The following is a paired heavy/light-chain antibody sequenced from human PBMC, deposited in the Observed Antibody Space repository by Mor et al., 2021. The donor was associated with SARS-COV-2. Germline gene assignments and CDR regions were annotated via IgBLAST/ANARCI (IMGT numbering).Heavy chain of an antibody. CDR3: ARGVCSGGKCYFDY. V-gene: IGHV3-53*01. CDR2: MYSGGST. J-gene: IGHJ4*02. Sequence: EVQLVESGGGLIQPGGSLRLSCAASGFIVSSNYMSWVRQAPGKGLEWVSLMYSGGSTYYADSVKGRFTISRDNSKNTLYLQMNTLRAEDTAVYYCARGVCSGGKCYFDYWGQGTLVTVSS. CDR1: GFIVSSNY. D-gene: IGHD2-15*01.
Light chain of an antibody. CDR3: QQYGNSPET. CDR2: GAS. CDR1: QSVSSSY. J-gene: IGKJ1*01. Sequence: EIVLTQSPGTLSLSPGERATLSCRASQSVSSSYLAWYQQKPGQAPRLLIYGASSRATGIPDRFSGSGSATDFTLTISRLEPEDFAVYYCQQYGNSPETFGQGTKVEIK. V-gene: IGKV3-20*01.